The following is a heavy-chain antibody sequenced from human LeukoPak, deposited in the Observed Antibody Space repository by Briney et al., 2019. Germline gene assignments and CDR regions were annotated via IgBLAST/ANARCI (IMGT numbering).Heavy chain of an antibody. CDR3: ARDDYDILSGYYKGSDY. Sequence: GGSLRLSCAASGFTFSSFWMSWVRQAPGKGLEWLANIKQDGSQKYYVDSVKGRFTISRDNAKNSLFLRINGLRAEDTAVYYCARDDYDILSGYYKGSDYWGQGTLVTASS. V-gene: IGHV3-7*04. CDR1: GFTFSSFW. D-gene: IGHD3-9*01. J-gene: IGHJ4*02. CDR2: IKQDGSQK.